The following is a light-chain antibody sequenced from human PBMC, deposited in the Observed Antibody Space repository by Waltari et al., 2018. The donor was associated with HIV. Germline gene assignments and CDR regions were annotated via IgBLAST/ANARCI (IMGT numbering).Light chain of an antibody. CDR2: DVS. V-gene: IGLV2-23*02. Sequence: QSALTPPASVSGSPGQSTTISCTATSSDVGGYTYVSWYQQHPGKAPKLMIYDVSKRPSGVSNRFSGSKSGNTASLTSSGLQAEDEADYYCCSYAGSSTYVFGTGTKVTVL. CDR3: CSYAGSSTYV. CDR1: SSDVGGYTY. J-gene: IGLJ1*01.